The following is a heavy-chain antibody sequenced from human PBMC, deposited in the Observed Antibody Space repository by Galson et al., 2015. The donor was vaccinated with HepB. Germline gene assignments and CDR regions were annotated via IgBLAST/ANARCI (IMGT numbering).Heavy chain of an antibody. D-gene: IGHD2-8*01. CDR2: ISSSSSYI. CDR3: ARDSPTNGVCSY. CDR1: GFTFSSYS. J-gene: IGHJ4*02. V-gene: IGHV3-21*01. Sequence: SLRLSCAASGFTFSSYSMNWVRQAPGKGLEWVSSISSSSSYIYYADSVKGRFTISRDNAKNSLYLQMNSLRAEDTAVYYCARDSPTNGVCSYWGQGTLVTVSS.